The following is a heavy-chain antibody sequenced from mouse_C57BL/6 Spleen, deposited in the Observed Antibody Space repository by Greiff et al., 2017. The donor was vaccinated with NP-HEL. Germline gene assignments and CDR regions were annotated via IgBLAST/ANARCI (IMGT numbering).Heavy chain of an antibody. Sequence: EVQRVESGGDLVKPGGSLKLSCAASGFTFSSYGMSWVRQTPDKRLEWVATISSGGSYTYYPDSVKGRFTISRDNAKNTLYLQMSSLKSEATAMYYCARGSTMVTTEAFAYWGQGTLVTVSS. CDR3: ARGSTMVTTEAFAY. J-gene: IGHJ3*01. D-gene: IGHD2-2*01. V-gene: IGHV5-6*01. CDR1: GFTFSSYG. CDR2: ISSGGSYT.